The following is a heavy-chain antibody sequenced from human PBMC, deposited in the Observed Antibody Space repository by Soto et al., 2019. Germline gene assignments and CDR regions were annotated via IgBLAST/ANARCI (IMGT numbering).Heavy chain of an antibody. CDR1: GGSIRGGPYA. CDR2: IYYSGTT. V-gene: IGHV4-30-2*01. J-gene: IGHJ6*02. D-gene: IGHD3-3*01. Sequence: QLQLQESGSGLVKPSQNLSLTCAVSGGSIRGGPYAWSWIRQPPGKDLEWIGYIYYSGTTYYNPSIKSRVTISIDRPKNQFSLRLSSVTAADTAVYYCAREYEGMDVWGQGTTVIVSS. CDR3: AREYEGMDV.